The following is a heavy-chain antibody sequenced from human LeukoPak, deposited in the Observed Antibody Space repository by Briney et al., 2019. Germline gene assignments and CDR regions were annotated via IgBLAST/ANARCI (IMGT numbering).Heavy chain of an antibody. CDR2: INHSGST. CDR3: ASGGQLVVAGGFDY. D-gene: IGHD6-6*01. V-gene: IGHV4-34*01. Sequence: SETLSLTCAVYGGSFSGYYWSWIRQPPGKGLEWIGEINHSGSTNYNPSLKSRVTISVDTSKNQFSLKLSSVTAANTAVYYCASGGQLVVAGGFDYWGQGTLVTVSS. CDR1: GGSFSGYY. J-gene: IGHJ4*02.